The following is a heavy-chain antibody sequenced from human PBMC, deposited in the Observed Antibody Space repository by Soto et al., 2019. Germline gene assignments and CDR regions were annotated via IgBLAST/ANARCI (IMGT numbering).Heavy chain of an antibody. CDR3: ANRWELRADY. CDR1: GFTFSSYA. CDR2: LSGSGGST. J-gene: IGHJ4*02. D-gene: IGHD1-26*01. Sequence: EVQLLESGGGLVQPGGSLRLSCAASGFTFSSYAMSWVRQAPGKGLEWVSALSGSGGSTYYADSVTGRFTISRDNSKNTLYLQMNSLRAEGTVVYYWANRWELRADYWGQGTLGTVSS. V-gene: IGHV3-23*01.